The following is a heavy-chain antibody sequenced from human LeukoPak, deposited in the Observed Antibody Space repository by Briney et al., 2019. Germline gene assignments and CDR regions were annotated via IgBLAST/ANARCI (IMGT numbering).Heavy chain of an antibody. D-gene: IGHD3-16*01. CDR2: ISGSGGST. CDR1: GFTFSSYA. V-gene: IGHV3-23*01. J-gene: IGHJ4*02. CDR3: AKGSLEYYDYVWGSYAGFDY. Sequence: PGGSLRLSCAASGFTFSSYAMSWVRQAPGKGLEWVSAISGSGGSTYYADSVKGRFTISGDNSKNTLYLQMNSLRAEDTAVYYCAKGSLEYYDYVWGSYAGFDYWGQGTLVTVSS.